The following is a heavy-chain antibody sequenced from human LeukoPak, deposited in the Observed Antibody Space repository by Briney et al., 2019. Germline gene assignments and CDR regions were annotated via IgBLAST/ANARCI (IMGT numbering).Heavy chain of an antibody. CDR1: GFTFSSND. CDR3: AKVLRQRTHALVFDY. CDR2: ISGSGDST. D-gene: IGHD3-16*01. Sequence: GGSLRLSCAASGFTFSSNDMSWVRQAPGKGLEWVSVISGSGDSTYYAGSVKGRFTISRDNSKTTLFLQMNSLRVEDAAVYYCAKVLRQRTHALVFDYWGQGTLVTVSS. V-gene: IGHV3-23*01. J-gene: IGHJ4*02.